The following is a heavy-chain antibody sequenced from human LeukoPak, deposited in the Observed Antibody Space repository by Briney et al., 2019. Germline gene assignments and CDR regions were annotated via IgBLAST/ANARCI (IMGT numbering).Heavy chain of an antibody. CDR1: GGSISSYY. CDR2: IYYSGST. CDR3: ARVIAAAGTYYYYYMDV. V-gene: IGHV4-59*01. D-gene: IGHD6-13*01. Sequence: SETLSLTCTVSGGSISSYYWSWIRQPPGKGLEWIGYIYYSGSTNYNPSLKSRVTISVDTSKNQFSLKLSSVAAADTAVYYCARVIAAAGTYYYYYMDVWGKGTTVTISS. J-gene: IGHJ6*03.